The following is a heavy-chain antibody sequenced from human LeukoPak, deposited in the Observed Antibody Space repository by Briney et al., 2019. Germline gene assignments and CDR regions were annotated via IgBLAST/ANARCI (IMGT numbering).Heavy chain of an antibody. J-gene: IGHJ4*02. D-gene: IGHD1-26*01. CDR2: IYYSGST. V-gene: IGHV4-59*08. CDR3: ARRRALGAGAWDY. Sequence: SETLSLTCTVSGGSISSYYWSWIRQPPGKGLAWIGYIYYSGSTNYNPSLKSRVTISVDTSKNQFSLKLSSVTAADTAVYYCARRRALGAGAWDYWGQGTLVTVSS. CDR1: GGSISSYY.